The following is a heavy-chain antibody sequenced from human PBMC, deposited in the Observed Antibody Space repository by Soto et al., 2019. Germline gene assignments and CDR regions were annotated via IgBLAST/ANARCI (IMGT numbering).Heavy chain of an antibody. CDR3: VRDRGSPDSFNV. V-gene: IGHV3-74*01. J-gene: IGHJ3*01. Sequence: EVPVVESGGGLVQPGESLRLSFAASGFPFTPFWMHWVRQAPGKGLVWLSHINSDGSTKVYADSVKGRFTISRDNAKNTLYLQMNSLKAEDTAVYYCVRDRGSPDSFNVWGRGTMVTVSS. D-gene: IGHD3-16*01. CDR1: GFPFTPFW. CDR2: INSDGSTK.